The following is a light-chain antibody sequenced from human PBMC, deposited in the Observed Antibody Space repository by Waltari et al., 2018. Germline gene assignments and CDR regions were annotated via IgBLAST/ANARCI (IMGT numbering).Light chain of an antibody. CDR2: AAS. CDR3: QQYNNWPPQDA. Sequence: EIVMTHSPATLFVSAGETATLPRRASQSVGGNLAWYQQKPGQAPRLLIYAASTRATGIPGRFSGSGSGTEFTLTISSLQSEDFAIYYCQQYNNWPPQDAFGQGTKLEIK. CDR1: QSVGGN. V-gene: IGKV3-15*01. J-gene: IGKJ2*01.